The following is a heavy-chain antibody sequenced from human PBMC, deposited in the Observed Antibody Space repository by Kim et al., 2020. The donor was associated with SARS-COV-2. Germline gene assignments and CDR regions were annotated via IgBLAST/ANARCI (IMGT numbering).Heavy chain of an antibody. J-gene: IGHJ3*02. CDR3: ARASDYYEAFDI. Sequence: TSNPSLKSRVTISVDTSKNQFSLKLSSVTAADTAVYYCARASDYYEAFDIWGQGTMVTVSS. D-gene: IGHD3-10*01. V-gene: IGHV4-59*01.